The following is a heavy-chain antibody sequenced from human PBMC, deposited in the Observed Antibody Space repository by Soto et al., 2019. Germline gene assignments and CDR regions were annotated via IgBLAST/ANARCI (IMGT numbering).Heavy chain of an antibody. CDR1: GFTFSDYY. CDR2: ISSSGSTI. CDR3: ARTQTYYDSSGPHFDY. V-gene: IGHV3-11*01. Sequence: PGGSLRLSCAASGFTFSDYYMSWIRQAPGKGLEWVSYISSSGSTIYYADSVKGRFTISRDNAKNSLYLQMNSLRAEDTAVYYCARTQTYYDSSGPHFDYWGQGTLVTVPQ. J-gene: IGHJ4*02. D-gene: IGHD3-22*01.